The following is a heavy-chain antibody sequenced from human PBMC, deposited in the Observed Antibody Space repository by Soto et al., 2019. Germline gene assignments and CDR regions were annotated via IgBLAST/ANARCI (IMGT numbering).Heavy chain of an antibody. Sequence: EVQLVESGGGLVQPGGSLRLSCAASGFTFSSYDMHWVRQATGKGLEWVSAIGTAGDTYYPGSVKGRFTISRENAKNSLYLQMNSLRAEDTAVYYCARDKGYCTNGVCYTDWFAPWGQGTLVTVSS. CDR1: GFTFSSYD. V-gene: IGHV3-13*01. CDR2: IGTAGDT. J-gene: IGHJ5*02. CDR3: ARDKGYCTNGVCYTDWFAP. D-gene: IGHD2-8*01.